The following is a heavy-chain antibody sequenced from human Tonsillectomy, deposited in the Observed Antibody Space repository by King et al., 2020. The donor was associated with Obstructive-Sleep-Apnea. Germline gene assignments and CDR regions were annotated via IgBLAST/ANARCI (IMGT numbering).Heavy chain of an antibody. CDR2: ISYDEINK. Sequence: VQLVESGGGVAQPGRSLRLSCAASGFTFSSYAMHWVRQAPGKGLEWVAVISYDEINKYYADSVKGRFTLSRDNSKNTLYLQMNSLRPEDTAVYYCVRDFLRRYGSGSLPFDYWGQGTLVTVSS. J-gene: IGHJ4*02. D-gene: IGHD3-10*01. CDR1: GFTFSSYA. V-gene: IGHV3-30*04. CDR3: VRDFLRRYGSGSLPFDY.